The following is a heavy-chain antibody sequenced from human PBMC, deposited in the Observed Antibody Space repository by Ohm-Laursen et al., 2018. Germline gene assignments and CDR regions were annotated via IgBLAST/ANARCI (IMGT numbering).Heavy chain of an antibody. CDR3: ARDNSITRVGGVIGAFDI. CDR1: GYTFTGYY. D-gene: IGHD3-10*01. Sequence: GASVKVSCKASGYTFTGYYMHWVRQAPGQGLEWMGWINPNSGGTNYAQKFQGRVTMTRDTSISTAYMELSRLRSDDTAVYYCARDNSITRVGGVIGAFDIWGQGTMVTASS. V-gene: IGHV1-2*02. CDR2: INPNSGGT. J-gene: IGHJ3*02.